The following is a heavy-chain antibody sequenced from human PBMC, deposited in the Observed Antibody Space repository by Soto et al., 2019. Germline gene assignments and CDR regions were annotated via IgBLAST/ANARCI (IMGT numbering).Heavy chain of an antibody. V-gene: IGHV1-46*03. CDR1: GYTFTSYY. CDR3: ARGVVPAAIACWFDP. Sequence: GAPVKVSCKASGYTFTSYYMHSVRQAPGQGLEWMGIINPSGGSTSYAQKFQGRVTMTRDTSTSTVYMELSSLRSEDTAVYYCARGVVPAAIACWFDPWGQGTLVTVSS. J-gene: IGHJ5*02. CDR2: INPSGGST. D-gene: IGHD2-2*01.